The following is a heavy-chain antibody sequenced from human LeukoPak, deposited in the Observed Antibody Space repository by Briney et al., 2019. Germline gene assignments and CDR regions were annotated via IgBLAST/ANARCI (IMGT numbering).Heavy chain of an antibody. J-gene: IGHJ4*02. CDR1: GFTFGSYS. V-gene: IGHV3-21*01. D-gene: IGHD1-26*01. Sequence: PGGSLRLSCAASGFTFGSYSMNWVRLAPGKGLEWVSSISSSSSYIYYADSVKGRFTISRDNAKNSLYLQMNSLRAEDTAVYYCASLFYYHFDYWGQGTLVTVSS. CDR3: ASLFYYHFDY. CDR2: ISSSSSYI.